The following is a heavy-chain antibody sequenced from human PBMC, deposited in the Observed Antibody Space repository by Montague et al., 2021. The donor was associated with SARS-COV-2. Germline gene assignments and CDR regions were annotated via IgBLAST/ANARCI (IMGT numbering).Heavy chain of an antibody. CDR1: GFSLSTSGVG. CDR3: ARRPGLGFYYYGLDV. V-gene: IGHV2-5*02. CDR2: IYWDDDK. Sequence: PALVKPTQTLTLTCTFSGFSLSTSGVGVVWIRQPPGKALEWLTFIYWDDDKRYSPSLRSRLTITKDTSKNQVVLTLTNMDPVDTGTYYCARRPGLGFYYYGLDVWGQGTTVTVSS. J-gene: IGHJ6*02. D-gene: IGHD3/OR15-3a*01.